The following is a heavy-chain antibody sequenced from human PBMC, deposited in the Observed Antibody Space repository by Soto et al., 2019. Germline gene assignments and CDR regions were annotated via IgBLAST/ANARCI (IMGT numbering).Heavy chain of an antibody. CDR1: GFTFSSYA. CDR2: ISASGATT. Sequence: EVQLFESGGGLIQPGGSLRVSCVASGFTFSSYAMSWVRQAPGMGLEWVSSISASGATTYYADSVRGRFTMSRDKSENTLYLQMNSLRAEDTAVYYCARYSNTYLTKGLFDFWGQGTLVTVSS. V-gene: IGHV3-23*01. D-gene: IGHD5-12*01. CDR3: ARYSNTYLTKGLFDF. J-gene: IGHJ4*02.